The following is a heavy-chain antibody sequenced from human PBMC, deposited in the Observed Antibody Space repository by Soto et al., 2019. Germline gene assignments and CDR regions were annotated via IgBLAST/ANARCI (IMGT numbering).Heavy chain of an antibody. CDR3: ARDPDTSGSYGYDAFDI. CDR2: ISSSSSTI. J-gene: IGHJ3*02. CDR1: GFTFSSYS. Sequence: GGSLRLSCAASGFTFSSYSMNWVRQAPGKGLEWVSYISSSSSTIYYADSVKGRFTISRDNAKNSLYLQMNSLRDEDTAVYYYARDPDTSGSYGYDAFDIWGQGTMVTVSS. D-gene: IGHD1-26*01. V-gene: IGHV3-48*02.